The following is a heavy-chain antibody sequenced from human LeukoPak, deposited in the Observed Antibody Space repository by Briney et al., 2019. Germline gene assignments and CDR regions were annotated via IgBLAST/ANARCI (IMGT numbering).Heavy chain of an antibody. J-gene: IGHJ4*02. V-gene: IGHV3-9*01. CDR3: AKGYSSSWSLPFDY. Sequence: GGSLRLSCAASGFSFDDYAMHWVRQAPGKGLELVSGTSWNSGSIGYADSVKGRFTISKDNVKNSLYLHMNTLRAEDTAFYYCAKGYSSSWSLPFDYRGQGTLVTVSS. CDR1: GFSFDDYA. CDR2: TSWNSGSI. D-gene: IGHD6-13*01.